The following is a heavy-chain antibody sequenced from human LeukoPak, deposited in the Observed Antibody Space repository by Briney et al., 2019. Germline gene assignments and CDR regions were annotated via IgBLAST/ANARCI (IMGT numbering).Heavy chain of an antibody. Sequence: GGSLRLSCAASGFTFKDYALHWVRQAPGKGLEWVSFIAYDGSSIYYRDSVKGRFTISRDYSRNILYLQMDSLRSDDTATYYCARGSKYNSRWSRNKWFDPWGQGTLVTVSS. CDR3: ARGSKYNSRWSRNKWFDP. V-gene: IGHV3-30*04. J-gene: IGHJ5*02. CDR2: IAYDGSSI. D-gene: IGHD6-13*01. CDR1: GFTFKDYA.